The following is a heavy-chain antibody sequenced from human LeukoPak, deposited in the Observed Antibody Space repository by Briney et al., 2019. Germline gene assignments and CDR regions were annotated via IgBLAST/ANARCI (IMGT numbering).Heavy chain of an antibody. CDR3: ARDYYYDSSGPFDP. CDR1: GGTFSSYA. V-gene: IGHV1-69*13. Sequence: ASVKVSCKASGGTFSSYAISWVRQAPGQGLEWMGGIIPIFGTANYAQKFQGRVTITADESTSTAYMELGSLRSEDTAVYYCARDYYYDSSGPFDPWGQGTLVTVSS. CDR2: IIPIFGTA. D-gene: IGHD3-22*01. J-gene: IGHJ5*02.